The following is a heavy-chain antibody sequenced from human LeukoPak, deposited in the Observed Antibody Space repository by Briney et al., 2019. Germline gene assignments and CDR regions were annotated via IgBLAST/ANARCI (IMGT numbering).Heavy chain of an antibody. V-gene: IGHV4-34*01. J-gene: IGHJ6*03. CDR2: INHSGST. CDR3: ARLITLRPRIYYYYYMDV. D-gene: IGHD1-14*01. Sequence: SETLSLTCAVYGGSFSGYFWSWIRQPLGKGLEWIGEINHSGSTNYNPSLKSRVTISIDTSKNQFSLKLSSVTAADTAVYYCARLITLRPRIYYYYYMDVWGKGTTVTVSS. CDR1: GGSFSGYF.